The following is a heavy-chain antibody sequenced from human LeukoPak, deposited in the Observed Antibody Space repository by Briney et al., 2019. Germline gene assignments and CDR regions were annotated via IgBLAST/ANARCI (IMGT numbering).Heavy chain of an antibody. D-gene: IGHD2/OR15-2a*01. Sequence: TPSETLSLTCAVYGGSFSGYYWSWIRQPPGKGLEWITSIYHSGLIYYNPSLKSRITISMDTSKNQFSLKLRSVTAADTAVYYCMSNYLQGGYYFNTWGQGTLVTVSS. CDR1: GGSFSGYY. CDR2: IYHSGLI. CDR3: MSNYLQGGYYFNT. J-gene: IGHJ4*02. V-gene: IGHV4-34*01.